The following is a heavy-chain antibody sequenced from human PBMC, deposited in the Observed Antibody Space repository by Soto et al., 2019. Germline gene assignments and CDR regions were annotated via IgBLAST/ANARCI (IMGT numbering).Heavy chain of an antibody. CDR2: ISCNSGNL. V-gene: IGHV3-9*01. CDR3: AKGASTAVFAFDDY. D-gene: IGHD2-21*02. Sequence: DVQLVESVGGLVQPGRSLRRSCAASGFTFDNYAMHWVRQPPEKGLEWVSSISCNSGNLGYADSVKGRVTNARDIAKNSLYLQMNSLRGEDTALYYCAKGASTAVFAFDDYWGQGTLVTVSS. J-gene: IGHJ4*02. CDR1: GFTFDNYA.